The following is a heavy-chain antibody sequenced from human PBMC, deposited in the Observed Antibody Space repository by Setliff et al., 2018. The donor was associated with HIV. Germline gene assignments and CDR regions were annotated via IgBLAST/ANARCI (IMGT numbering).Heavy chain of an antibody. Sequence: ETLSLTCTVSGGSIINHFWSWIRLPPGKGLEWIGNIYYSGSTYYNPSLKTRVTISVDGSKNQFSLKLKSVTAADTAVYYCARWHPPYGFWEEDYWGQGTLVTVSS. CDR1: GGSIINHF. CDR2: IYYSGST. J-gene: IGHJ4*02. CDR3: ARWHPPYGFWEEDY. D-gene: IGHD3-10*01. V-gene: IGHV4-59*08.